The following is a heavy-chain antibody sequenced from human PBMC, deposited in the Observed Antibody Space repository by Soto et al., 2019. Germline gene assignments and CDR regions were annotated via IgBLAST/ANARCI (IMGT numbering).Heavy chain of an antibody. CDR2: IYPGDSDT. D-gene: IGHD4-17*01. Sequence: GESLKISCKGSGYSFTSYWIGWVRQMPGKGLEWMGIIYPGDSDTRYSPSFQGQVTISADKSISTAYLQWSSLKASDTAMYYCARHLRTVTTGLYYYYMDAWGKGTRVTAS. V-gene: IGHV5-51*01. CDR3: ARHLRTVTTGLYYYYMDA. J-gene: IGHJ6*03. CDR1: GYSFTSYW.